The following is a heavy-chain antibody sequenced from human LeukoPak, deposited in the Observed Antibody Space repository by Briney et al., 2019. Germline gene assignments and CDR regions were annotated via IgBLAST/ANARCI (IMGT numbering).Heavy chain of an antibody. J-gene: IGHJ4*02. V-gene: IGHV4-34*01. D-gene: IGHD6-19*01. CDR1: GGSFSGYY. CDR2: INHSGST. CDR3: ARASPRIAVAGTRGGTRYYFDY. Sequence: PSETLSLTCAVYGGSFSGYYWSWLRQPPGKGLEWIGEINHSGSTNYNPSLKSRVTISVDTSKNQFSLKLSSVTAADTAVYYCARASPRIAVAGTRGGTRYYFDYWGQGTLVTVSS.